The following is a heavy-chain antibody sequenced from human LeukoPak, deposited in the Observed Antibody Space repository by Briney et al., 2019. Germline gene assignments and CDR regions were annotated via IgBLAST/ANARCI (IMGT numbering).Heavy chain of an antibody. Sequence: ASVKVSCKASGYTFTNYDINWVRQATGQGLEWMGYMNPNSGNTGYAQKFQDRVTITSDTSISTAYMELSSLRSDDTAVYYCARGGLDYWGQGTLVPVPP. V-gene: IGHV1-8*03. CDR1: GYTFTNYD. CDR2: MNPNSGNT. J-gene: IGHJ4*02. CDR3: ARGGLDY.